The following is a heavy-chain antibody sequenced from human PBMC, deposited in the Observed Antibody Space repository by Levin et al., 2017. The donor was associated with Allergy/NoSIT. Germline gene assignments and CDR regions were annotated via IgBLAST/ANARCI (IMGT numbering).Heavy chain of an antibody. V-gene: IGHV3-23*01. CDR3: ARYKLYTGGTIDY. Sequence: PGGSLRLSCAASGFTFSTYAMTWVRQAPGKGLEWVSGINNSGGSTYYADSVKGRFTISRDSSENTLYLHMYSLRADDPALYYCARYKLYTGGTIDYWGQGTLVTGSS. CDR2: INNSGGST. D-gene: IGHD2-8*02. CDR1: GFTFSTYA. J-gene: IGHJ4*02.